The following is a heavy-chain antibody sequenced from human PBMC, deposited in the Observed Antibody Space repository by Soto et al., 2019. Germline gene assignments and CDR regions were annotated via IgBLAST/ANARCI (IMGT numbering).Heavy chain of an antibody. D-gene: IGHD6-13*01. Sequence: ASVKVSCKASGGTFSSYAISWVRQAPGQGLEWMGGIIPIFGTANYAQKFQGRVTITADESTSTAYMELSSLRSEDTAVYYCARGTRIAAAGFFDYWGQGTLVTVSS. CDR3: ARGTRIAAAGFFDY. CDR1: GGTFSSYA. J-gene: IGHJ4*02. CDR2: IIPIFGTA. V-gene: IGHV1-69*13.